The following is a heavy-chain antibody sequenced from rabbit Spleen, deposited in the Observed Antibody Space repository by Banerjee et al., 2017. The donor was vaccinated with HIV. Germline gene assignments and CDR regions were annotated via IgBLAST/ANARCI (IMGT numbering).Heavy chain of an antibody. J-gene: IGHJ4*01. CDR3: ARDVYLSSMEYFNL. Sequence: QSLEESGGDLVKPGASLTLTCTASGVSFSISSYMCWVRQAPGKGLEWIACIDAGSSGFTYFASWAKGRFTISKTSSTTVTLQMTSLTAADTATYFCARDVYLSSMEYFNLWGPGTLVTVS. D-gene: IGHD1-1*01. V-gene: IGHV1S40*01. CDR1: GVSFSISSY. CDR2: IDAGSSGFT.